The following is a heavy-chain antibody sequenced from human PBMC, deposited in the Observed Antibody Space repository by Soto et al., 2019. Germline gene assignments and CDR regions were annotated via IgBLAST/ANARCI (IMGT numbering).Heavy chain of an antibody. D-gene: IGHD6-13*01. Sequence: PSETLSLTCTVSNGSISNFYWNWIRQSAGKGLEWIGRIHGSGSATYNPSLRSRVTMSVDTSKNQFSLKVNSVTGADTAVYYCARSSNIQSWSGPWCKGTLVTVSS. J-gene: IGHJ5*02. CDR1: NGSISNFY. CDR3: ARSSNIQSWSGP. CDR2: IHGSGSA. V-gene: IGHV4-4*07.